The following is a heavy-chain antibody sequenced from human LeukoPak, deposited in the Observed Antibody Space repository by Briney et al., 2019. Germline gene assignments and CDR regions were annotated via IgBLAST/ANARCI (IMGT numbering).Heavy chain of an antibody. Sequence: GGSLRLSCAASGFTFSSYGMSWVRQAPGKGLEWVSAISGSGGSTYYADSVKGRFTISRDNSKNTLYLQMNSLRAEDTAVYYCARVPPYYYGSGGRDYWGQGTLVTVSS. J-gene: IGHJ4*02. D-gene: IGHD3-10*01. V-gene: IGHV3-23*01. CDR3: ARVPPYYYGSGGRDY. CDR1: GFTFSSYG. CDR2: ISGSGGST.